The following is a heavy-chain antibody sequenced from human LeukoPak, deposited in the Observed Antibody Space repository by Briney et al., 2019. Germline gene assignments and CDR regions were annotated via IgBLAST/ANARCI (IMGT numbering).Heavy chain of an antibody. CDR2: IYYSGST. CDR1: GGSISSGGYY. J-gene: IGHJ4*02. Sequence: SQTLSLTCTVSGGSISSGGYYWSWIRQHPGKGLEWIGYIYYSGSTYYNPSLKSRVTISVDTSKNQFSLKLSSVTAADTAVYYCAREIVGATMGIDYWGQGTLVTVSS. V-gene: IGHV4-31*03. CDR3: AREIVGATMGIDY. D-gene: IGHD1-26*01.